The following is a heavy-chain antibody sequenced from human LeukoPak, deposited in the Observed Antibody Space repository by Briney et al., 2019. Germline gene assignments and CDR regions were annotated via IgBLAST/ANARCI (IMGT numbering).Heavy chain of an antibody. V-gene: IGHV3-23*01. CDR1: GFTFSSSA. CDR3: AKLRSISWYASCDY. J-gene: IGHJ4*02. Sequence: GGSLRLSCAASGFTFSSSAMSWVRQAPGKGLEWVAAISGSGDSTYYADSVKGRFTLSRDSSKDTVYLQMSSLRAEDTAVYYCAKLRSISWYASCDYWGQGTLVTVSS. CDR2: ISGSGDST. D-gene: IGHD6-13*01.